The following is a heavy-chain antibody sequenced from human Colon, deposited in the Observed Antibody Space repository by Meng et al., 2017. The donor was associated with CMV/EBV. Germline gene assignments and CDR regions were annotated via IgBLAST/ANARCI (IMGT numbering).Heavy chain of an antibody. Sequence: ASAKVFCKASGYTFTGYYMHWVRQAPGQGLEWMGWINPNSGGTNYAQKFQGRVTMTRDTSISTAYMELSRLRTDDTAVYYCARDGGGIAVQNWFDPWGQGTLVTVSS. D-gene: IGHD6-19*01. CDR3: ARDGGGIAVQNWFDP. V-gene: IGHV1-2*02. J-gene: IGHJ5*02. CDR2: INPNSGGT. CDR1: GYTFTGYY.